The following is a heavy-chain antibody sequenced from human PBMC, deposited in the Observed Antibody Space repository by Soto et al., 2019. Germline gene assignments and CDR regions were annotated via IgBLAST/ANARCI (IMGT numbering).Heavy chain of an antibody. Sequence: SETLSLTCAVYGGSFSGYYWSWIRQPPGKGLEWIGEINHSGSTNYNPSLKSRVTISVDTSKNQFSLKLSSVTAADTAVYYCARGRWGYGGNXSXXXXXXDVWGQGTTVTXXS. D-gene: IGHD2-15*01. J-gene: IGHJ6*02. V-gene: IGHV4-34*01. CDR1: GGSFSGYY. CDR2: INHSGST. CDR3: ARGRWGYGGNXSXXXXXXDV.